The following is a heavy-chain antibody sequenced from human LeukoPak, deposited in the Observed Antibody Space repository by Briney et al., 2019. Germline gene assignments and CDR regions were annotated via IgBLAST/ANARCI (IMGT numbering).Heavy chain of an antibody. D-gene: IGHD3-10*01. CDR3: AKYLSGNGWFDP. Sequence: GGSLRLSCAGSGFTFSTYAMTWVRQTPGKGLQWVSAITGDGDSTYYADSVKGRFTISRDNSENTLYLQMDSLRAEDTAIYYCAKYLSGNGWFDPWGQGTLVTVSS. V-gene: IGHV3-23*01. CDR2: ITGDGDST. CDR1: GFTFSTYA. J-gene: IGHJ5*02.